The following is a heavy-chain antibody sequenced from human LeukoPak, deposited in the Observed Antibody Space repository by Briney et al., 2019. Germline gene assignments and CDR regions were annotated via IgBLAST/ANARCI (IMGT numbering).Heavy chain of an antibody. D-gene: IGHD2-2*01. CDR2: INPNSGGT. CDR3: AKDEKYQLPRISYYFDY. J-gene: IGHJ4*02. Sequence: ASVKVSCKASGYAFTGYYIHWVRQAPGQGLEWMGWINPNSGGTNYAQKFQGRVTMTRDTSIRTAYMELSRLRSDDTAVYYCAKDEKYQLPRISYYFDYWGQGTLVTVSS. V-gene: IGHV1-2*02. CDR1: GYAFTGYY.